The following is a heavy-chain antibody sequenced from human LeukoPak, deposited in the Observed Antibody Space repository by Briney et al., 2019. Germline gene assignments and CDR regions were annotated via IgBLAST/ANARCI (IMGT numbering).Heavy chain of an antibody. CDR3: ARVGDYGDYVNWFDP. Sequence: PSETLSLTCAVYGRSFSGYYWSWIRQPPGKGLEWIGEISHSGSTNYNPSLKSRVTISVDTSKNQFSLKMSSVTAADTAIYYCARVGDYGDYVNWFDPWGPGTLVTVSS. CDR2: ISHSGST. CDR1: GRSFSGYY. J-gene: IGHJ5*02. V-gene: IGHV4-34*01. D-gene: IGHD4-17*01.